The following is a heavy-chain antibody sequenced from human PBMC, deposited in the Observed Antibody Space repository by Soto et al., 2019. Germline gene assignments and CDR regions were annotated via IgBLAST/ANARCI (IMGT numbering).Heavy chain of an antibody. CDR3: AKRQPCSGGSCYTLDY. CDR2: LSDSGGSI. V-gene: IGHV3-23*01. D-gene: IGHD2-15*01. CDR1: GFTFNRHA. J-gene: IGHJ4*02. Sequence: GGSLRLSCTASGFTFNRHAMTWVRQAPGKGLEWVSGLSDSGGSIYYADSVKGRFTISRDNSMNTLYLQMNTLRAEDTAVYFCAKRQPCSGGSCYTLDYWGRGTLVTVSS.